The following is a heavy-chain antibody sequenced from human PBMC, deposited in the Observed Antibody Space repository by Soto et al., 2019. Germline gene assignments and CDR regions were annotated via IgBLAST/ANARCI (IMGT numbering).Heavy chain of an antibody. CDR1: GFTFSSYS. Sequence: RLSCAASGFTFSSYSMNWVRQAPGKGLEWVSSISSSSSYIYYADSVKGRFTISRDNAKNSLYLQMNSLRAEDTAVYYCARDLSLDSSSWYSYYFDYWGQGTLVTVSS. J-gene: IGHJ4*02. CDR3: ARDLSLDSSSWYSYYFDY. CDR2: ISSSSSYI. D-gene: IGHD6-13*01. V-gene: IGHV3-21*01.